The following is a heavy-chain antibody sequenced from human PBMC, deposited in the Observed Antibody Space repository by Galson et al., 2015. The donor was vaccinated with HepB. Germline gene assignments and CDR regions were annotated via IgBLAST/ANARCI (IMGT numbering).Heavy chain of an antibody. CDR3: ARSWYDSSGYDYYYYGMDV. V-gene: IGHV3-21*01. CDR1: GFTFSSYS. D-gene: IGHD3-22*01. Sequence: SLRLSCAASGFTFSSYSMNWVRQAPGKGLEWVSSISSSSSYIYYADSVKGRFTISRDNAKNSLYLQMNSLRAEDTAVYYCARSWYDSSGYDYYYYGMDVWGQGTTVTVSS. CDR2: ISSSSSYI. J-gene: IGHJ6*02.